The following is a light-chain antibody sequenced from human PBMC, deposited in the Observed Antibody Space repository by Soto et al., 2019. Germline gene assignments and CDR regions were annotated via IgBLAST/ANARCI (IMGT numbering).Light chain of an antibody. CDR3: QQYNTYPPERT. J-gene: IGKJ1*01. Sequence: DIQMTQSPSTLSAFVGDRVTITCRASQSIGRWLAWYQQKPGKAPKLLIYDASGLESGVPSRFSGSGSGTEFQLTISSLQPDDFATYYCQQYNTYPPERTFGQGTKVEV. CDR1: QSIGRW. CDR2: DAS. V-gene: IGKV1-5*01.